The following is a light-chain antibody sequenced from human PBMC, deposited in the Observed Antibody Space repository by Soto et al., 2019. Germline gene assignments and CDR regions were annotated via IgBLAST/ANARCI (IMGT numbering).Light chain of an antibody. J-gene: IGLJ2*01. V-gene: IGLV1-47*01. CDR3: AAWDDSLNGPI. Sequence: QSVLTQPPSASGTPGQRVTISCSGSSSNVETAYAHWYQQLPGTAPKLLIYRGNQRPSGVPDRFSGSKSGTSASLAISGLRSEDEAVYYCAAWDDSLNGPIFGGGTKVTV. CDR2: RGN. CDR1: SSNVETAY.